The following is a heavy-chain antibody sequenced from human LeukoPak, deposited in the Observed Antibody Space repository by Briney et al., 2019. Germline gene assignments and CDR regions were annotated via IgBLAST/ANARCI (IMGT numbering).Heavy chain of an antibody. CDR1: GDSIASGGYS. CDR2: IHDSGST. CDR3: ARVVAAAGNNWFDP. D-gene: IGHD6-25*01. V-gene: IGHV4-30-4*07. J-gene: IGHJ5*02. Sequence: SETLSLTCAVSGDSIASGGYSWSWIRQTPGKGLEWIAYIHDSGSTYNNPSLKSRLSISIDTSKNQFSLKLNSVTAADTAVYYCARVVAAAGNNWFDPWGQGTLVTVSS.